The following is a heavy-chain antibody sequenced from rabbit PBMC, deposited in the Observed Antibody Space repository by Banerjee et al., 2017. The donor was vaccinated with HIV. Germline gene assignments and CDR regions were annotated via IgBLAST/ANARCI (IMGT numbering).Heavy chain of an antibody. J-gene: IGHJ4*01. D-gene: IGHD4-1*01. V-gene: IGHV1S47*01. CDR3: ARDLAGVIGWNFNL. Sequence: YASWVNGRFTISSHNAQNTVTLQMTSLTAADTATYFCARDLAGVIGWNFNLWGPGTLVTVS.